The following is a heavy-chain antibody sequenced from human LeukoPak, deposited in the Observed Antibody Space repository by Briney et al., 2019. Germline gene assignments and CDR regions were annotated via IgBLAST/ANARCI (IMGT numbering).Heavy chain of an antibody. CDR3: ANGIAARVGYYFDY. CDR1: GFTFSSYA. Sequence: PGGSLRLSCAASGFTFSSYAMSWVRQAPGKGLEWVSAISGSGGSTYYADSVKGRFTISRDNSKNTLYLQMNSLRAEDTAVYYCANGIAARVGYYFDYWGQGTLVTVSS. V-gene: IGHV3-23*01. CDR2: ISGSGGST. J-gene: IGHJ4*02. D-gene: IGHD6-6*01.